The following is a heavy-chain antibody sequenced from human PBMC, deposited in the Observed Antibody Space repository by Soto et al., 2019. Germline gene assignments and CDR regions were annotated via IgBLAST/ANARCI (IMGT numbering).Heavy chain of an antibody. CDR3: ARDHGNNDHRYYFDF. Sequence: SETLSLTCTVSGGSIGSYYWSWLRQPPGKGLEWIGCLYYSGSTNYNPSLKSRVTISVDTSKNQFSLKLRSVTAADTAVYYCARDHGNNDHRYYFDFWGQGTLVTVSS. D-gene: IGHD2-8*01. CDR2: LYYSGST. J-gene: IGHJ4*02. V-gene: IGHV4-59*01. CDR1: GGSIGSYY.